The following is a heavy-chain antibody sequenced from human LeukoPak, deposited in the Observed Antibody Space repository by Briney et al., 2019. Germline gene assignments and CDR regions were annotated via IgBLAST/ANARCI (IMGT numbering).Heavy chain of an antibody. D-gene: IGHD6-6*01. CDR1: GFTFSTYA. CDR3: ARDQGIAARGTYFDY. Sequence: PGRSLRLSCAASGFTFSTYAMHWVRQAPGKGLEWVAVISYDGSNKYYADSGKGRFTISRDNSKNTLYLQMNSLRAEDTAVYYCARDQGIAARGTYFDYWGQGTLVTVSS. J-gene: IGHJ4*02. CDR2: ISYDGSNK. V-gene: IGHV3-30*01.